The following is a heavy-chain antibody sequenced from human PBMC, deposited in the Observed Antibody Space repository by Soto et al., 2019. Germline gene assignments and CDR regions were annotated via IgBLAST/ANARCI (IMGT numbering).Heavy chain of an antibody. CDR1: GGSISSSSYY. Sequence: PSETLSLTCAVSGGSISSSSYYWGWIRQPPGKGLERIGSIYYSGSTYYNPSLKSRVTISVDTSKNQFSLKLSSVTAVESPGYHCARPAYPTLNSNYYDPWRQGTMVTVSS. CDR2: IYYSGST. D-gene: IGHD4-4*01. CDR3: ARPAYPTLNSNYYDP. V-gene: IGHV4-39*01. J-gene: IGHJ5*02.